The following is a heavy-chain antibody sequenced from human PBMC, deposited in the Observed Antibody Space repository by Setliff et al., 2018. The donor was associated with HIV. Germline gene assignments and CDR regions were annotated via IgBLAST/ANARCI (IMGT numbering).Heavy chain of an antibody. J-gene: IGHJ4*02. V-gene: IGHV3-66*01. CDR3: ARFDDSNGFDY. Sequence: PGGSLRLSCAASGFTVSNDYMSWVRQAPGRGLEWVSVIHSGGSTYYAESVKGRFTISRDNAKNTLSLQMNSMRAEDTAVYYCARFDDSNGFDYWGQGTLVTVSS. D-gene: IGHD3-22*01. CDR2: IHSGGST. CDR1: GFTVSNDY.